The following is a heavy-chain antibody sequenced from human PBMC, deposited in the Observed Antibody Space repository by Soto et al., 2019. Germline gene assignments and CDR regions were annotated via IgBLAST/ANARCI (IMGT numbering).Heavy chain of an antibody. CDR2: IRSKANNYIT. Sequence: EVRLVESGGGLVQPGGSLRLSCAASGFTFSDHFMDWVRQAPGKGLEWVGRIRSKANNYITEYAASVKGRFTISRDDSKISLYLKMNSLKVEDTAVYFCARDPPPCRGVYCYFDTWGQETLVTVPS. CDR1: GFTFSDHF. J-gene: IGHJ4*02. D-gene: IGHD2-21*02. V-gene: IGHV3-72*01. CDR3: ARDPPPCRGVYCYFDT.